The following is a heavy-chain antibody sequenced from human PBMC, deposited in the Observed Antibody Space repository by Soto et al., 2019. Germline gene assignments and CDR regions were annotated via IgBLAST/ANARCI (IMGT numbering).Heavy chain of an antibody. Sequence: EVQLLESGGGLVQPGGSLRLSCAASGFTFSSYAMSWVRQAPGKGLEWVSAISGSGGSTYYADSVKGRFTISRDNSKNTLYLQMNSLRAEDTAVYYGASNLCSGGSCYPYYGMDVWGEGTTVTVSS. J-gene: IGHJ6*04. V-gene: IGHV3-23*01. D-gene: IGHD2-15*01. CDR2: ISGSGGST. CDR1: GFTFSSYA. CDR3: ASNLCSGGSCYPYYGMDV.